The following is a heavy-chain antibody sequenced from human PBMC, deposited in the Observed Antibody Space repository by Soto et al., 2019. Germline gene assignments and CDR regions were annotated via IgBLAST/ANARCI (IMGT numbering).Heavy chain of an antibody. J-gene: IGHJ4*02. V-gene: IGHV3-21*04. D-gene: IGHD3-22*01. Sequence: GGSLRLSCAASGFTFSSYSMNWVRQAPGKGLEWVSSISSSSSYIYYADSVKGRFTISRDNSKNTLYLQMNSLRAEDTAVYYCAKDLVDSSGYYYVYWGQGTLVTVSS. CDR1: GFTFSSYS. CDR3: AKDLVDSSGYYYVY. CDR2: ISSSSSYI.